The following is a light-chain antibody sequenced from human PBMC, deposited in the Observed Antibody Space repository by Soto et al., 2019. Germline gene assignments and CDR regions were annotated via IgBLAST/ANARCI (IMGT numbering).Light chain of an antibody. CDR2: EVS. V-gene: IGLV2-8*01. CDR3: SSYAGSNNLFPVV. CDR1: SSDVGGYNY. J-gene: IGLJ2*01. Sequence: QSALTQPPSASGSPGQSVTISCTGTSSDVGGYNYVSWYQQHPGKAPKLMIYEVSKRPSGVPDRFSGSKSGNTASLTVSGLQAEDEADYYCSSYAGSNNLFPVVFGGGTKLTVL.